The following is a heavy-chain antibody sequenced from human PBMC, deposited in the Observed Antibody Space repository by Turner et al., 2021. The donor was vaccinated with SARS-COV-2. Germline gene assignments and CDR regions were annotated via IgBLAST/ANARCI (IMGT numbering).Heavy chain of an antibody. CDR3: ARDHYYGPLNY. D-gene: IGHD3-10*01. CDR2: IIPILGIP. Sequence: QVQLVQSGAEVRKPGSSVKVSCKTSGGTFTNLAISWVRQAPGQRLEWMGGIIPILGIPNYAQKFQGRVTITADKSTSTAYMELSSLRSEDTAVYYCARDHYYGPLNYWGQGTLVTVSS. J-gene: IGHJ4*02. V-gene: IGHV1-69*09. CDR1: GGTFTNLA.